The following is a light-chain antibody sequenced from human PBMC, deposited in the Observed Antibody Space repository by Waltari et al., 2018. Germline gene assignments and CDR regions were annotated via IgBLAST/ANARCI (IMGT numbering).Light chain of an antibody. CDR2: AAS. Sequence: IQMTQSPSSLSASVGDRVTITCRASQTINNYLNWYQQKPGKAPKLLIYAASSLQSGVPSRFSGSGSGTDFSLTSSSLQPEDFATYYCQQSFSSPWVTFGGGTKVEIE. CDR3: QQSFSSPWVT. V-gene: IGKV1-39*01. CDR1: QTINNY. J-gene: IGKJ4*01.